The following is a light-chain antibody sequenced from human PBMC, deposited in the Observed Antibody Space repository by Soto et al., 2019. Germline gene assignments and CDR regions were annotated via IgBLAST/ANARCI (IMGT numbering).Light chain of an antibody. CDR1: SSDVGGYDY. Sequence: QSALTQPASVSGSPGQSITISCTGTSSDVGGYDYVSWYQQYPGRAPKLMIYEVSNRPSGVSNRFSGSKSGNTASLTISGLQAEDEADYYCRSYTSSSSSVVFGGGTKLTVL. J-gene: IGLJ2*01. CDR3: RSYTSSSSSVV. V-gene: IGLV2-14*01. CDR2: EVS.